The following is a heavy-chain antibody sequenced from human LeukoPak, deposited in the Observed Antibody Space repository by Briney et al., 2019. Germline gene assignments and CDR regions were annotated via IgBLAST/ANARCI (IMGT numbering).Heavy chain of an antibody. D-gene: IGHD3-10*01. CDR3: ARDGLRVTMVRGVLYWFDP. Sequence: SGTLSLTCAVSGDSISSPNWWSWVRQAPGKGLEWIGEIYHSGSTNYNPSLKSRVTISVDKSKNQLSLRLNSVTAADTAVYYCARDGLRVTMVRGVLYWFDPWGQGTLVTVSS. CDR1: GDSISSPNW. V-gene: IGHV4-4*02. CDR2: IYHSGST. J-gene: IGHJ5*02.